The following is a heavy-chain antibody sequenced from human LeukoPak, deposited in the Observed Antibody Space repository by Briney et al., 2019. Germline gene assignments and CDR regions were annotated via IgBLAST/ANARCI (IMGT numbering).Heavy chain of an antibody. V-gene: IGHV3-23*01. D-gene: IGHD1-7*01. J-gene: IGHJ4*02. CDR2: VSGSGGSR. CDR1: GFTFSSYD. CDR3: ARDRRMRVRGYGKTGTTALDY. Sequence: GGSLRLSCAASGFTFSSYDMSWVRQAPEKGLEWVSGVSGSGGSRNYADSVRGRFTISRDNSEKTLYLQMNSLRAEDTAVYFCARDRRMRVRGYGKTGTTALDYWGQGTLVTVSS.